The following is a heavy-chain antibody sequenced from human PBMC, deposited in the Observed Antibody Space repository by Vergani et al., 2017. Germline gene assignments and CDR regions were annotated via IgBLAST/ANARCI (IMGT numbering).Heavy chain of an antibody. CDR3: ASLGYYPDTGGWA. V-gene: IGHV4-30-4*01. J-gene: IGHJ5*02. D-gene: IGHD3-22*01. CDR1: GGSINTGAYY. CDR2: IYDSETT. Sequence: QVQLQESGPRLVRPSQTLSLTSTVSGGSINTGAYYWSWIRQPAGKGLEWIGNIYDSETTRYDPSLKSRLTISQDNSKNQFSLKLKSVTAADTAIYYCASLGYYPDTGGWAWGQGIHVTVSS.